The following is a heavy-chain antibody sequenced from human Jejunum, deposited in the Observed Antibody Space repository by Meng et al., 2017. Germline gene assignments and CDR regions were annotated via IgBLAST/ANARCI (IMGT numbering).Heavy chain of an antibody. CDR1: GFAFGDFY. Sequence: GESLKISCTASGFAFGDFYMSWIRQAPGKGLEWVSYIGRTSNSIFYADSVKGRFTISRDDARHTLYLEMNSLKPEDTAVYYCATDLWGYDFFDYWGQGTPVTVSS. J-gene: IGHJ4*02. D-gene: IGHD3-3*01. CDR2: IGRTSNSI. CDR3: ATDLWGYDFFDY. V-gene: IGHV3-11*04.